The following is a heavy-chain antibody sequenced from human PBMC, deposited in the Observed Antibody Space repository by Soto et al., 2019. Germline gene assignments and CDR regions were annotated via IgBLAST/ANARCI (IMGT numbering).Heavy chain of an antibody. Sequence: PSETLSLTCSVSGGSISSYMWSWIRQPPGKGLEWIGYIYDSGSANYNPSLKSQVTISVDTSKNQFSLKVTSVTAADTAVYYCARTPIAMVRGVVSGNGMDVWGQGTTVTVSS. D-gene: IGHD3-10*01. CDR3: ARTPIAMVRGVVSGNGMDV. CDR2: IYDSGSA. V-gene: IGHV4-59*01. CDR1: GGSISSYM. J-gene: IGHJ6*02.